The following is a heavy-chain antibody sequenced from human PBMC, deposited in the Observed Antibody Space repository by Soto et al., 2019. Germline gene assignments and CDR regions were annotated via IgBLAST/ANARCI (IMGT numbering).Heavy chain of an antibody. CDR3: ARDSSSRTAYYGMDV. CDR2: IYYSGST. CDR1: GGSISSGGYY. V-gene: IGHV4-31*03. Sequence: QVQLQESGPGLVKPSQTLSLTCTVSGGSISSGGYYWSWIRQHPGKGLEWIGYIYYSGSTYYNPSLKSRVTISVDTSKNQFPLTLSSVTAAVTAGDNCARDSSSRTAYYGMDVWGQGTTVTVSS. J-gene: IGHJ6*02. D-gene: IGHD6-13*01.